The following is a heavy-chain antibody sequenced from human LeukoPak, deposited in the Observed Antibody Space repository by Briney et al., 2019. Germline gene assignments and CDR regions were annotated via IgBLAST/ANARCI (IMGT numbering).Heavy chain of an antibody. V-gene: IGHV3-11*04. Sequence: GGSLRPSCAASGFTFSDYYMSWIRQAPGKGLEWVSYISSSGSTIYYADSVKGRFTISRDNAKNSLYLQMNSLRAEDTAVYYCARPPTRGYCSGGSCSNYYYYYMDVWGKGTTVTVSS. CDR1: GFTFSDYY. D-gene: IGHD2-15*01. J-gene: IGHJ6*03. CDR3: ARPPTRGYCSGGSCSNYYYYYMDV. CDR2: ISSSGSTI.